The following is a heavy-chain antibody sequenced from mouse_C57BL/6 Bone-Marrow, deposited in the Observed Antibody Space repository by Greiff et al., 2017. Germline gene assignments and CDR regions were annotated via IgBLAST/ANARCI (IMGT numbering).Heavy chain of an antibody. Sequence: EVQLKESGPELVKPGASVKIPCKASGYTFTDYNMDWVKQSHGKSLEWIGDINPNNGGTIYNQKFKGKATLTVDKSSSTAYMELRSLTSEDTAVYYCARWDYDEEFAYWGQGTLVTVSA. CDR3: ARWDYDEEFAY. D-gene: IGHD2-4*01. CDR2: INPNNGGT. V-gene: IGHV1-18*01. CDR1: GYTFTDYN. J-gene: IGHJ3*01.